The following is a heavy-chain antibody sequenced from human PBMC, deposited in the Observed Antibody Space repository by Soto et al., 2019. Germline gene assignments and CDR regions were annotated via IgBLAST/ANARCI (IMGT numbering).Heavy chain of an antibody. CDR1: GFTFSSYG. J-gene: IGHJ6*02. D-gene: IGHD2-2*01. V-gene: IGHV3-30*18. Sequence: QVQLVESGGGVVQPGRSLRLSCAASGFTFSSYGMHWVRQAPGKGLEWVAVISYDGSNKYYADSVKGRFTISRDNSKNTLNLKVNGLRAEDPVLYTGAKGLGLGYCSSTGCFYGMDVWGQGTTVTVSS. CDR2: ISYDGSNK. CDR3: AKGLGLGYCSSTGCFYGMDV.